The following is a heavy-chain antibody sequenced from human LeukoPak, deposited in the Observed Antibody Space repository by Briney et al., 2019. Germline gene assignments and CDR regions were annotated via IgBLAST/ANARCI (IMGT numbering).Heavy chain of an antibody. D-gene: IGHD6-13*01. Sequence: PSETLSLTCTVSGGSISSYYWSWIRQPPGKGLEWIGYIYYSGSTNYNPSLKSRVTISVDTSKNQFSLKLSSVTAADTAVYYCARAMAAAGNYFDYWGQGTLVTVSS. V-gene: IGHV4-59*01. J-gene: IGHJ4*02. CDR3: ARAMAAAGNYFDY. CDR2: IYYSGST. CDR1: GGSISSYY.